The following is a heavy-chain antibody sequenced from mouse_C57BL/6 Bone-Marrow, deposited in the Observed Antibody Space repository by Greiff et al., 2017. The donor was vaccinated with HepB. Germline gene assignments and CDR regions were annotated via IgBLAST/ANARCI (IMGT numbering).Heavy chain of an antibody. J-gene: IGHJ3*01. Sequence: EVQGVESGGGLVQPGGSLKLSCAASGFTFSDYGMAWVRQAPRKGPEWVAFISNLAYSSYYADTVTGRFTISRENAKNTLYLEMSSLRSEDTAMYYCARLDYDYDAPFAYWGQGTLVTVSA. D-gene: IGHD2-4*01. CDR3: ARLDYDYDAPFAY. V-gene: IGHV5-15*01. CDR2: ISNLAYSS. CDR1: GFTFSDYG.